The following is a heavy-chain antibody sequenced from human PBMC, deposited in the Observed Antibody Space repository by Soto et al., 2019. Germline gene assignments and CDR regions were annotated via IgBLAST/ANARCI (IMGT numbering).Heavy chain of an antibody. J-gene: IGHJ4*02. V-gene: IGHV4-38-2*02. CDR1: GYSISSGYY. D-gene: IGHD4-17*01. CDR2: IYHSGST. Sequence: SETLSLTCTVSGYSISSGYYWGWIRQPPGKGLEWIGSIYHSGSTYYNPSLKSRVTISVDTSKNQFSLKLSSVTAADTAVYYCARDSGDYGDYVFYFDYWGQGTLVTVSS. CDR3: ARDSGDYGDYVFYFDY.